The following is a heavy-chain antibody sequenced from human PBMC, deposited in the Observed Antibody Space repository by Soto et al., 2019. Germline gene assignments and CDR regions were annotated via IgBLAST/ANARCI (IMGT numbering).Heavy chain of an antibody. V-gene: IGHV3-23*01. CDR1: GFTFSISA. CDR2: TGGTGRTT. J-gene: IGHJ4*02. Sequence: PGGSLRLSCAASGFTFSISAISWVRQAPGKGLEWVSTTGGTGRTTYYADSVKGRFTVSRDNSKNTLDLQMSSLRAEDSAVYYCATVHPTSRFFDYWGQGTLVTVSS. CDR3: ATVHPTSRFFDY.